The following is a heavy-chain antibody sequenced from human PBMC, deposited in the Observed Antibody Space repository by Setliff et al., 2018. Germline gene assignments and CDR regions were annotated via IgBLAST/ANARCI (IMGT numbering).Heavy chain of an antibody. V-gene: IGHV4-39*01. Sequence: PSETLSLTCTVSSGSISSDNYYWGWIRQPPGKGLEWIGTIYYTGTTYYSPSLKSRVTISVDTSKNQFSLRLTSVTAADTAIYYCASRTTGPGGWFDYWGQGAAVTVSS. D-gene: IGHD1-1*01. CDR2: IYYTGTT. CDR1: SGSISSDNYY. CDR3: ASRTTGPGGWFDY. J-gene: IGHJ5*01.